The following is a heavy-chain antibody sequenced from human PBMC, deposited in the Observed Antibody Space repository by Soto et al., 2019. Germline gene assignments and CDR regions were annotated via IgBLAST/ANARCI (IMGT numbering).Heavy chain of an antibody. Sequence: QVQLQESGPGLVKPSETLSVTCTVSGSPISDNYWSWFRQAPGQGLEWVGYIYYTGTTTHHPSLQSRVTISLDTPKSQFSLILRSVTAADTAVYYCASLGEYYRAFVYWGNGTLVTVSS. CDR2: IYYTGTT. CDR1: GSPISDNY. D-gene: IGHD3-10*01. J-gene: IGHJ4*01. V-gene: IGHV4-59*08. CDR3: ASLGEYYRAFVY.